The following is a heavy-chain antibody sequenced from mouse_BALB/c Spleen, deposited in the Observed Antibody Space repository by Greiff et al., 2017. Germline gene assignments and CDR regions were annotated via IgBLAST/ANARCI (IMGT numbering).Heavy chain of an antibody. Sequence: VQLVESGPDLVAPSQSLSITCTVSGFSLTSYGVHWVRQPPGKGLEWLGMIWGDGSTDYNSALKSRLSISKDNSKSQVFLKMNSLQTDDTARYYCARDHRYDDAMDYWGQGTSVTVSS. CDR1: GFSLTSYG. D-gene: IGHD2-14*01. J-gene: IGHJ4*01. CDR3: ARDHRYDDAMDY. V-gene: IGHV2-6-7*01. CDR2: IWGDGST.